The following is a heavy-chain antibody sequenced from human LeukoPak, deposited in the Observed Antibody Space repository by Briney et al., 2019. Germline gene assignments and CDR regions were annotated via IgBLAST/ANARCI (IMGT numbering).Heavy chain of an antibody. CDR1: GYSISTGYY. D-gene: IGHD6-13*01. Sequence: PSETLSLTCTVSGYSISTGYYWDWIRQPAGKGLEWIGTFYHGGSTYYNPSLKSRVTISVDTSKNQFSLNLTSVTAADTAVYYCARQIAAAATRSYYFDYWGQGTLVTVSS. V-gene: IGHV4-38-2*02. J-gene: IGHJ4*02. CDR2: FYHGGST. CDR3: ARQIAAAATRSYYFDY.